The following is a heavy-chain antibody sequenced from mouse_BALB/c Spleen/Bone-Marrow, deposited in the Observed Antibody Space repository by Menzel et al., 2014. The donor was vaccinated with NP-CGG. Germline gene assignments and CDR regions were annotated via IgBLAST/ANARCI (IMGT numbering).Heavy chain of an antibody. V-gene: IGHV5-15*02. CDR3: ARVWDYWYFDV. D-gene: IGHD4-1*01. CDR2: ISNLAFSI. J-gene: IGHJ1*01. Sequence: EVQRVESGGGSVQPGGSRKLSCAASGFTFSDYAMAWVRQAPGKGPEWVAFISNLAFSIYYADTVTGRFTISRENAKNTLYLEMTSLRSEDTAMYYCARVWDYWYFDVWGAGTTVTVSS. CDR1: GFTFSDYA.